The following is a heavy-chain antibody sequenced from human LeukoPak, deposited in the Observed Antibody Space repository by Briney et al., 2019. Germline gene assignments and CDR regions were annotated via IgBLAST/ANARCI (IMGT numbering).Heavy chain of an antibody. CDR2: IYYSGST. CDR1: GGSISSYY. Sequence: SETLSLTCTVSGGSISSYYWSWIRQPPWKGLEWIGYIYYSGSTNYNPSLKSRVTISVDTSKNQFSLKLSSVTAADTAVYYCAKDIDYTQGSDAFDIWGQGTMVTVSS. V-gene: IGHV4-59*01. D-gene: IGHD4-11*01. CDR3: AKDIDYTQGSDAFDI. J-gene: IGHJ3*02.